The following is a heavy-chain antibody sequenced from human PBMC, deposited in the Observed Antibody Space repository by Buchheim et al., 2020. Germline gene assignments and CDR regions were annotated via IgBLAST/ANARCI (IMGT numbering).Heavy chain of an antibody. D-gene: IGHD1-26*01. CDR2: ISYDGSNK. V-gene: IGHV3-30-3*01. CDR1: GFTFSSYA. CDR3: ARDLEDIVGATLVY. Sequence: QVQLVESGGGVVQPGRSLRLSCAASGFTFSSYAMHWVRQAPGKGLEWVAVISYDGSNKYYADSVKGRFTISRDNSKNTLYLQMNSLRAEDTAVYYCARDLEDIVGATLVYWGQGTL. J-gene: IGHJ4*02.